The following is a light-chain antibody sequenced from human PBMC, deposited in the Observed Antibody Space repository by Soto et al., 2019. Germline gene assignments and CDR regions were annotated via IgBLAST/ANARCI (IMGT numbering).Light chain of an antibody. CDR2: AAS. Sequence: DIQMTQSPSSLSASVGDRVTITCRASQNISSYLNWYQQKPGKAPKLLIYAASSLQSGVPSRFSGSGSGTDFTLTISSLQPEDFATYYCQQNYSTPPLTFGGGTKVEIK. V-gene: IGKV1-39*01. J-gene: IGKJ4*01. CDR3: QQNYSTPPLT. CDR1: QNISSY.